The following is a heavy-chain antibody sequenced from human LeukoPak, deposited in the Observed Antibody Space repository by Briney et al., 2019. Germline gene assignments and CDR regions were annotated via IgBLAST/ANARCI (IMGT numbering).Heavy chain of an antibody. CDR2: INPNSGGT. D-gene: IGHD2-2*02. V-gene: IGHV1-2*02. CDR3: ARLGYCSSTSCYNFDY. J-gene: IGHJ4*02. CDR1: GYTFTDYY. Sequence: APVKVSCKASGYTFTDYYMHWVRQAPGQGLEWMGWINPNSGGTNYAQKFQGRVTMTRDTSISTAYMELSRLRSDDTAVYRCARLGYCSSTSCYNFDYWGQGTLVTVSS.